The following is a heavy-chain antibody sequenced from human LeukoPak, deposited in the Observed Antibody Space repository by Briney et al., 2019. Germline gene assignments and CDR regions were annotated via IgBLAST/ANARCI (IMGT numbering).Heavy chain of an antibody. CDR3: AKSGDHGSYLNYYYYYYYMDV. V-gene: IGHV1-8*01. CDR1: GYTFTSYD. D-gene: IGHD1-26*01. Sequence: ASVKVSCKASGYTFTSYDINWVRQATGQGLEWMGWMNPNSGNTGYAQKFQGRVTMTRNTSISTAYMELSSLRSEDTAVYYCAKSGDHGSYLNYYYYYYYMDVWGKGTTVTISS. CDR2: MNPNSGNT. J-gene: IGHJ6*03.